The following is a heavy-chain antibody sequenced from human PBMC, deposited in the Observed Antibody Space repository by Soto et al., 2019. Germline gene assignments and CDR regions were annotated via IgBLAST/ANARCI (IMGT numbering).Heavy chain of an antibody. CDR3: ARKMAAAIDAFDI. CDR2: ISSSSSYI. J-gene: IGHJ3*02. Sequence: PGGSLRLSCAASGFTFSSYSMNWVRQAPGKGLEWVSSISSSSSYIYYADSVKGRFTISRDNAKNSLYLQMNSLRAEDTAVYYCARKMAAAIDAFDIWGQGTMVXVSS. D-gene: IGHD6-13*01. V-gene: IGHV3-21*01. CDR1: GFTFSSYS.